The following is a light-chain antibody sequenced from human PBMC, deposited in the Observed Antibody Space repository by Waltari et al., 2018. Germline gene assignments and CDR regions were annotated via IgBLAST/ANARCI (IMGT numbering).Light chain of an antibody. CDR2: DAS. V-gene: IGKV3-11*01. CDR1: QSVDDY. CDR3: QQRRNWPPT. Sequence: VLTQSPATLSLSPGERATLSCRASQSVDDYMAWYQQKPGQSPRLLIYDASNRATGIPIRFSGSGFGTDFTLTISSLEPDDFAHYYCQQRRNWPPTFGQGTKVDIK. J-gene: IGKJ1*01.